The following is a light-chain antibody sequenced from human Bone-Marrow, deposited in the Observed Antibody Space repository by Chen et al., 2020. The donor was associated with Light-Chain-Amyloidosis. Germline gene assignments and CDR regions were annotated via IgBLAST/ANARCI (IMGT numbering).Light chain of an antibody. CDR1: DLPTKY. CDR2: RDN. CDR3: QSADSSGTYEVI. Sequence: SYELTQPPSVSVSPGQTARITCSGDDLPTKYAYWYQQKPGQAPVLVIHRDNERPSGISERFSGCSSRRTATLTNSGFQAEDEADYHCQSADSSGTYEVIFGGGTKLTVL. V-gene: IGLV3-25*03. J-gene: IGLJ2*01.